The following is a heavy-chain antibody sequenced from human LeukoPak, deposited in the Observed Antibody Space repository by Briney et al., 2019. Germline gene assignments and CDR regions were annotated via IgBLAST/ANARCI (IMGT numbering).Heavy chain of an antibody. Sequence: PSETLSLTCTVSGGSISSYYWSWIRQPPGKGLEWIGYIYYSGSTNYNPSLKSRVTISVDTSKNQFSLKLSSVTAADTAVYYCARHRGYSSSSYHFDYWGQGTLVTVSS. V-gene: IGHV4-59*08. CDR2: IYYSGST. CDR1: GGSISSYY. J-gene: IGHJ4*02. D-gene: IGHD6-6*01. CDR3: ARHRGYSSSSYHFDY.